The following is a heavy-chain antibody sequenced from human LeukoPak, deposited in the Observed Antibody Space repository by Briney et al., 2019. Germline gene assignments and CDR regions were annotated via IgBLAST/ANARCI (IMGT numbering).Heavy chain of an antibody. D-gene: IGHD3-22*01. V-gene: IGHV3-30*18. Sequence: GGSLRLSCAASGFTFSSYAMHWVRQAPGKGLEWVALISYDGSNKYYADSVKGRFTISRDNSKNTLYLQMNSLRAEDTAVYYCAKVGDSWDFDYWGQGTLVSVSS. CDR2: ISYDGSNK. CDR1: GFTFSSYA. J-gene: IGHJ4*02. CDR3: AKVGDSWDFDY.